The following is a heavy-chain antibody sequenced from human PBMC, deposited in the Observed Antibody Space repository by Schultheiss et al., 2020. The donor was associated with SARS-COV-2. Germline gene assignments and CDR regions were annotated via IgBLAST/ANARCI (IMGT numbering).Heavy chain of an antibody. J-gene: IGHJ6*03. Sequence: RLPPGKGLECIGSIYYSGSTYYSPSLKSRVTISVDTSKNQFSLKLSSVTAADTAVYYCARGGGMGIVVVPAAMGYYYMDVWGKGTTVTVSS. D-gene: IGHD2-2*03. CDR3: ARGGGMGIVVVPAAMGYYYMDV. V-gene: IGHV4-39*07. CDR2: IYYSGST.